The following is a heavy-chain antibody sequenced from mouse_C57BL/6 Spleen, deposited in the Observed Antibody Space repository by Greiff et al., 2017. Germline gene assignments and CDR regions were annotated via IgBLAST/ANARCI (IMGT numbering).Heavy chain of an antibody. CDR3: ARGGYYGSSYWYFDV. V-gene: IGHV1-63*01. J-gene: IGHJ1*03. D-gene: IGHD1-1*01. CDR1: GYTFTNYW. CDR2: IYPGGGYT. Sequence: QVQLQQSGAELVRPGTSVKMSCKASGYTFTNYWIGWAKQRPGHGLEWIGDIYPGGGYTNYNEKFKGKATLTADQSSSTAYMQFSSLTSEDSAIYYCARGGYYGSSYWYFDVWGTGTTVTVSS.